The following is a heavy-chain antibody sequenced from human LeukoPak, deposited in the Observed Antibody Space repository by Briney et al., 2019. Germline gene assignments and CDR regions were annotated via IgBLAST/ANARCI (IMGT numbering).Heavy chain of an antibody. CDR3: AKHAAYWYFDL. J-gene: IGHJ2*01. CDR2: ISNTGGST. CDR1: GFTFSSYA. V-gene: IGHV3-23*01. Sequence: GGSLRLSCAASGFTFSSYAMSWVRQAPGKGLEWVSTISNTGGSTYYADSVKGRFIISRDNSKNTLLLQMNSLRAEDTAVYNCAKHAAYWYFDLWGRGTLVTVSS. D-gene: IGHD2-15*01.